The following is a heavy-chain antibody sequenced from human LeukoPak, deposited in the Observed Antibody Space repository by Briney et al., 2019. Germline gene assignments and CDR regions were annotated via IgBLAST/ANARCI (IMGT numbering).Heavy chain of an antibody. D-gene: IGHD1-26*01. J-gene: IGHJ4*02. V-gene: IGHV4-59*01. CDR1: GGSLSSYY. Sequence: PSETLSLTCTDSGGSLSSYYWNCSREPPGKGLEWHEYGSYRGSTDYNPPLKSRVTISVDTSKNQYSLKLSSVTAADTAVYYCARAYGSYSFDYWGQGTLVTVSS. CDR3: ARAYGSYSFDY. CDR2: GSYRGST.